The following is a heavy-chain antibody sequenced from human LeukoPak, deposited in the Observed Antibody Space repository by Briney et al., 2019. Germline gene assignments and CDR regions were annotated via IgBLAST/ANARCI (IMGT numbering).Heavy chain of an antibody. J-gene: IGHJ4*02. CDR2: ISSDGSIT. Sequence: GGSLRLSCVTSGFTFSVYWMHWVRQVPGKGLMGVSRISSDGSITTYADSVKGRFTISRDIARNTLYLQMNSLTADDTAVYYCARSGYYNGYDYWGQGTLVTVSS. D-gene: IGHD3-10*01. V-gene: IGHV3-74*01. CDR1: GFTFSVYW. CDR3: ARSGYYNGYDY.